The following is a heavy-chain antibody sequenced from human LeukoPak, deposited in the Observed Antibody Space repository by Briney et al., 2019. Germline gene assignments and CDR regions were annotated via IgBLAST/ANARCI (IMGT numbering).Heavy chain of an antibody. CDR2: IIPIYNPV. CDR1: GGTCSSYA. D-gene: IGHD2-21*02. Sequence: SVKVSCKTSGGTCSSYAFSWMRQAPGQGLEWVGRIIPIYNPVDYTQRFQGRVTITADESTNTVYLELSSLRYDDTAVYYCAREPLGCGGDCHFDYWGQGTLVTVSS. V-gene: IGHV1-69*15. J-gene: IGHJ4*02. CDR3: AREPLGCGGDCHFDY.